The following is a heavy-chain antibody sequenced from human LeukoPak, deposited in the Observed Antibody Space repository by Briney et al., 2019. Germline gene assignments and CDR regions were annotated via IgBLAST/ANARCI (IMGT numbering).Heavy chain of an antibody. J-gene: IGHJ4*02. D-gene: IGHD3-10*01. CDR3: ARGHDGSGSYYKTAAFDY. CDR1: GGSISSSNW. V-gene: IGHV4-4*02. CDR2: LYHSGST. Sequence: SETLSLTCAVSGGSISSSNWWSWVRQPPGKGREWIGELYHSGSTNYNPSLKSRVTISVDKSKNQFSLKLSSVTAADTAVYYCARGHDGSGSYYKTAAFDYWGQGTLVTVSS.